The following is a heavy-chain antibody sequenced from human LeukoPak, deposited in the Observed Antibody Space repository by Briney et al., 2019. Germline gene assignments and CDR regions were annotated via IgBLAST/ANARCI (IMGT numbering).Heavy chain of an antibody. CDR1: GYTFTSYA. Sequence: ASVKVSCKASGYTFTSYAMHWVRQAPGQRHEWMGWINAGNGNTKYSQKFQGRVTITRDTSASTAYMELSSLRSEDTAVYYCARSRDEVRGVIIYYYYGMDVWGKGTTVTVSS. V-gene: IGHV1-3*01. J-gene: IGHJ6*04. CDR2: INAGNGNT. D-gene: IGHD3-10*01. CDR3: ARSRDEVRGVIIYYYYGMDV.